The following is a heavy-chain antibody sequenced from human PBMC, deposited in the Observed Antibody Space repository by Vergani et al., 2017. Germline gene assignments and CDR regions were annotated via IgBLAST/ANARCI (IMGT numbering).Heavy chain of an antibody. CDR1: GFTFSSYS. Sequence: EVQLVESGGGLVKPGGSLRLSCAASGFTFSSYSMNWVRQAPGKGLEWVSVIYSGGSSTYYADSVKGRFTISRDNSKNTLYLQMNSLRAEDTAVYYCAKDHRITGTADAFDIWGQGTMVTVSS. D-gene: IGHD1-20*01. V-gene: IGHV3-23*03. CDR2: IYSGGSST. CDR3: AKDHRITGTADAFDI. J-gene: IGHJ3*02.